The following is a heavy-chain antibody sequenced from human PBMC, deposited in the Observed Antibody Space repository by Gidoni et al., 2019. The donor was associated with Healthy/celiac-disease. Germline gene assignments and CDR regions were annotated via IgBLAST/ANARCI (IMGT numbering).Heavy chain of an antibody. J-gene: IGHJ6*02. Sequence: EVQLVESGGGLVKPGGSLRLSCAASGFTFSRYSMNWVRQAPGKGLEWVSSISSSSSYIYYADSVKGRFTISRDNAKNSLYLQMNSLRAEDTAVYYCARDMRITVTVPYYYGMDVWGQGTTVTVSS. CDR3: ARDMRITVTVPYYYGMDV. CDR1: GFTFSRYS. D-gene: IGHD4-4*01. CDR2: ISSSSSYI. V-gene: IGHV3-21*01.